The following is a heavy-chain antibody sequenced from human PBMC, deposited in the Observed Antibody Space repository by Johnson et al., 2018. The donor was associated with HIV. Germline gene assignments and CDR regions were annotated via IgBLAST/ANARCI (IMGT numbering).Heavy chain of an antibody. D-gene: IGHD6-13*01. CDR1: GFTVSTNY. CDR2: IYSRGST. Sequence: VQLVESGGGLIQPGGSLRLSCAASGFTVSTNYMSWVRQAPGKGLAWVSVIYSRGSTYFTDSVKGRFTTSRDNSKNTVYLQMNNLRAEDTAVYYCARDLAYNSRWTGAFDIWGQGTMVTVSS. J-gene: IGHJ3*02. CDR3: ARDLAYNSRWTGAFDI. V-gene: IGHV3-66*03.